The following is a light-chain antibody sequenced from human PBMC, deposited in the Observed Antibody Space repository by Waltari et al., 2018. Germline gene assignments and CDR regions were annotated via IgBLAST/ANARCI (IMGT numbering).Light chain of an antibody. J-gene: IGKJ1*01. V-gene: IGKV4-1*01. CDR1: QRVLYSSNNKNY. CDR3: QQYYSSPPT. CDR2: WAS. Sequence: DIVMTQSPDSLAVSLGERATINCKSTQRVLYSSNNKNYLTWYQQKPGQPPKLLIYWASTRESGVPDRFSGSGSGTDFTLTISGLQAEDVAVYYCQQYYSSPPTFGQGTKVEIK.